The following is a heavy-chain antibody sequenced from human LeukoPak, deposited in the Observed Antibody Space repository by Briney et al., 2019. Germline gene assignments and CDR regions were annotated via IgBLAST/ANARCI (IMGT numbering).Heavy chain of an antibody. Sequence: GASVKVSCKASGYTFTGYYMHWVRQAPCQGLEWMGWINPNSGGTNYAQKFQGRVTMTRDTSISTAYMELSRLRSDDTAVYYCARGRVDTAMVYYYYYYMDVWGKGTTVTVSS. D-gene: IGHD5-18*01. CDR3: ARGRVDTAMVYYYYYYMDV. CDR2: INPNSGGT. J-gene: IGHJ6*03. CDR1: GYTFTGYY. V-gene: IGHV1-2*02.